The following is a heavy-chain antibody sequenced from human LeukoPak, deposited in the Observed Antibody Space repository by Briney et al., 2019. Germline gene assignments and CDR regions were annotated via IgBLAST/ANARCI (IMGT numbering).Heavy chain of an antibody. J-gene: IGHJ4*02. D-gene: IGHD3-22*01. Sequence: PGGSLRLSCSASGFTFSSYAMHWVRQAPGKGLEYVSAVGSDGGGTYYADSVKGRFTISRDNSKNTLYLQMGSLRAEDMAVYYCTRGHYDSSGYYSDYWGQGTLVTVSS. CDR2: VGSDGGGT. V-gene: IGHV3-64*02. CDR1: GFTFSSYA. CDR3: TRGHYDSSGYYSDY.